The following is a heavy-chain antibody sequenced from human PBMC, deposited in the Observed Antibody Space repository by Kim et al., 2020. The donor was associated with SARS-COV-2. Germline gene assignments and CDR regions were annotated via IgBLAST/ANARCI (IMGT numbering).Heavy chain of an antibody. CDR2: ISSSSSYI. Sequence: GGSLRLSCAASGFTFSSYSMNWVRQAPGKGLEWVSSISSSSSYIYYADSVKGRFTISRDNAKNSLYLQMNSLRAEDTAVYYCARDGRIDSSGYPYYFDYWGQGTLVTVSS. J-gene: IGHJ4*02. CDR3: ARDGRIDSSGYPYYFDY. CDR1: GFTFSSYS. V-gene: IGHV3-21*01. D-gene: IGHD3-22*01.